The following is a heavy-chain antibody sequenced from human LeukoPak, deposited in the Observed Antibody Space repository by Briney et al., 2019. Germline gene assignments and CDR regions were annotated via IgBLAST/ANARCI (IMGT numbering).Heavy chain of an antibody. Sequence: PSETLSLTCTVSGGSVSSGSYYWTWIRQPPGKGLEWIGFVYSRGSTYYNPSLKSRVTISVDTSKNQVSLRLSSVTAADTAVYYCTRAQVDCSGLTCFNYYYGMDVRGQGTTVTVSS. CDR2: VYSRGST. D-gene: IGHD2-15*01. J-gene: IGHJ6*02. CDR1: GGSVSSGSYY. CDR3: TRAQVDCSGLTCFNYYYGMDV. V-gene: IGHV4-61*01.